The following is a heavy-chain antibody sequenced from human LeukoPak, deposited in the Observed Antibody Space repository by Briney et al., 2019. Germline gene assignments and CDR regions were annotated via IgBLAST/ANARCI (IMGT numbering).Heavy chain of an antibody. V-gene: IGHV4-34*01. CDR1: GGSFSGYY. CDR2: INHSGST. D-gene: IGHD4-23*01. CDR3: ARVGGKYYYYYGMDV. Sequence: PSETLSLTCAVYGGSFSGYYWSWIRQPPGKGLEWMGEINHSGSTNYNPSLKSRVTISVDTSKNQFSLKLSSVTAADTAVYYCARVGGKYYYYYGMDVWGQGTTVAVSS. J-gene: IGHJ6*02.